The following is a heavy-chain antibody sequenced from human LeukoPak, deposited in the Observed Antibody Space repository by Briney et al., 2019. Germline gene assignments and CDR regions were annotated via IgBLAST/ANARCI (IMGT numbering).Heavy chain of an antibody. CDR2: IYTSGST. D-gene: IGHD3-22*01. Sequence: PSETLSLTCTVSGGSISSYYWSWIRQPAGKGLEWIGRIYTSGSTNYNPSLKSRVTMSVDTSKNQFSLKLSSVTAADTAVYYCARGLVYDSSGYPSGFDYWGQGTLVTVSS. CDR3: ARGLVYDSSGYPSGFDY. CDR1: GGSISSYY. V-gene: IGHV4-4*07. J-gene: IGHJ4*02.